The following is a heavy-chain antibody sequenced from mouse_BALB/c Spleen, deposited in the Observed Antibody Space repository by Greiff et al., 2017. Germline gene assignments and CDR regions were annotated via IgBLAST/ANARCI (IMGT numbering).Heavy chain of an antibody. D-gene: IGHD2-2*01. J-gene: IGHJ2*01. CDR1: GFTFSSYA. V-gene: IGHV5-9-4*01. Sequence: EVMLVESGGGLVKPGGSLKLSCAASGFTFSSYAMSWVRQSPEKRLEWVAEISSGGSYTYYPDTVTGRFTISRDNAKNTLYLEMSSLRSEDTAMYYCARIYYGYDVNYFDYWGQGTTLTVSS. CDR3: ARIYYGYDVNYFDY. CDR2: ISSGGSYT.